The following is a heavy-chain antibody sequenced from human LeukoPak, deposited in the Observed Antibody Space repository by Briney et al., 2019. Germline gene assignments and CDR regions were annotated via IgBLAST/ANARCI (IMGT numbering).Heavy chain of an antibody. CDR3: ARTSDYDAGYGFDY. J-gene: IGHJ4*02. CDR2: INHSGST. V-gene: IGHV4-34*01. Sequence: PSETLSLTCAVYGGSFSGYYWSWIRQPPGKGLEWIGEINHSGSTNYNPSLKSRATISVDTSKNQFSLKLSSVTAADTAVYYCARTSDYDAGYGFDYWGQGTLVTVSS. D-gene: IGHD4/OR15-4a*01. CDR1: GGSFSGYY.